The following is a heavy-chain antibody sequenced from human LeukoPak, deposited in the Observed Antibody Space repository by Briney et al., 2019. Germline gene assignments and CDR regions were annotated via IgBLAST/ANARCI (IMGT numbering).Heavy chain of an antibody. J-gene: IGHJ4*02. CDR2: ISSSGSTI. V-gene: IGHV3-11*04. CDR1: GFTFSDYY. CDR3: ARDLGDYYDSSGYYPLDY. D-gene: IGHD3-22*01. Sequence: GGSLRLSCAASGFTFSDYYMSWLRQAPGKGLEWVSYISSSGSTIYYADSVKGRFTISRDNAKNSLYLQMNSLRAEDTAVYYCARDLGDYYDSSGYYPLDYWGQGTLVTVSS.